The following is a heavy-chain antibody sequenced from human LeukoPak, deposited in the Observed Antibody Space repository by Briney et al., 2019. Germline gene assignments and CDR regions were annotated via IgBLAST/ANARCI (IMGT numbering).Heavy chain of an antibody. V-gene: IGHV3-48*01. CDR3: AKDRGRTWVQVAN. CDR2: ISSGSATI. Sequence: PGGSLRLSCSASGFTFSSYSMNWVRQAPGKGLEWVSYISSGSATIYYADSVKGRFTISRDNSKNTFYLQMNSLTAEDTAVYYCAKDRGRTWVQVANWGQGTLVTVSS. CDR1: GFTFSSYS. J-gene: IGHJ4*02. D-gene: IGHD2-15*01.